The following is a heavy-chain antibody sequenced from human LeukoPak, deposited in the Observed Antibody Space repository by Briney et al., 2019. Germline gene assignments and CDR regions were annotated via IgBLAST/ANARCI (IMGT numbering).Heavy chain of an antibody. V-gene: IGHV4-34*01. CDR2: INHSGST. CDR1: GGSFSGDY. D-gene: IGHD2-15*01. Sequence: PSETLSLTCAVYGGSFSGDYWSWIRQPPGKGLEWIGEINHSGSTNYNPSLKSRVTISVDTSKNQFSLKLSSVTAADTAVYYCARRYCSGGSCYFDYWGQGTLVTVSS. CDR3: ARRYCSGGSCYFDY. J-gene: IGHJ4*02.